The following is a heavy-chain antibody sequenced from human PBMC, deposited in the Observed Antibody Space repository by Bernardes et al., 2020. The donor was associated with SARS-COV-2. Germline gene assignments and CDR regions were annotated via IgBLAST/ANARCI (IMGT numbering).Heavy chain of an antibody. J-gene: IGHJ6*03. D-gene: IGHD2-2*03. CDR3: ARQWIESTHDYYYYYMDV. V-gene: IGHV4-59*08. CDR1: GGSISSYY. CDR2: IYYSGRT. Sequence: TVTVSGGSISSYYWNWIRQPPGKGLTWIGYIYYSGRTNYNPSLKSRVTISVDTSKNQFSLKLSSVTAADTAVYYCARQWIESTHDYYYYYMDVWGKGTTVTGSS.